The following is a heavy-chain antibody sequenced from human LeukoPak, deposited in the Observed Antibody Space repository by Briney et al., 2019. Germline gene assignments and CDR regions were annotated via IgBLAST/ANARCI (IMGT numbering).Heavy chain of an antibody. CDR3: AREAAVAGQLDY. CDR1: GYTFTSYG. CDR2: IIPILGIA. D-gene: IGHD6-19*01. J-gene: IGHJ4*02. Sequence: SVKVSCKASGYTFTSYGISWVRQAPGQGLEWMGRIIPILGIANYAQKFQGRVTITADKSTSTAYMELSSLRSEDTAVYYCAREAAVAGQLDYWGQGTLVTVSS. V-gene: IGHV1-69*04.